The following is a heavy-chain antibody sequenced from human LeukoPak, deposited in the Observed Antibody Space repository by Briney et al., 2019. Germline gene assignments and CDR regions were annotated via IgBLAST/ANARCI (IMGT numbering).Heavy chain of an antibody. CDR2: INHSGST. D-gene: IGHD6-19*01. J-gene: IGHJ4*02. CDR3: ARFGSGWHYFDY. Sequence: SESLSLTCAVSGGSFSGYCWRWIRQPPGKGLEWIGEINHSGSTNYNPDLKSRVTISVDTSKNQFSLKLSSVSAADTAVYYCARFGSGWHYFDYWGQGTLVTVSS. CDR1: GGSFSGYC. V-gene: IGHV4-34*01.